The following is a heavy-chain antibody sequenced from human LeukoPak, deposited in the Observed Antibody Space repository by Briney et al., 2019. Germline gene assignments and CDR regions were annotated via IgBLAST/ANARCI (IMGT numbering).Heavy chain of an antibody. CDR3: ARVPLVGGYDYAYDY. Sequence: GASLRLSCAASGFTFSSYAMNWVRQAPGKGLEWVSTISSSSSYKYHADSMKGRFTISRDNAKNSLYLQMNSLRAEDTAVYYCARVPLVGGYDYAYDYWGQGTLVTVSS. J-gene: IGHJ4*02. D-gene: IGHD5-12*01. CDR2: ISSSSSYK. V-gene: IGHV3-21*01. CDR1: GFTFSSYA.